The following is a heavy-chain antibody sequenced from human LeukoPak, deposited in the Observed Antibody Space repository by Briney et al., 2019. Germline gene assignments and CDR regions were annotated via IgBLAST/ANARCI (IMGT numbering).Heavy chain of an antibody. CDR1: GGTFSSYA. J-gene: IGHJ5*02. D-gene: IGHD3-10*02. CDR2: IIPIFGTA. V-gene: IGHV1-69*13. CDR3: ARDVYYVRMGGNWFDP. Sequence: SVKVSCEASGGTFSSYAISWVRQAPGQGLEWMGGIIPIFGTANYAQKFQGRGTITADESTSTGYMELSSLRSEDTAVYYCARDVYYVRMGGNWFDPWGQGTPVTVSS.